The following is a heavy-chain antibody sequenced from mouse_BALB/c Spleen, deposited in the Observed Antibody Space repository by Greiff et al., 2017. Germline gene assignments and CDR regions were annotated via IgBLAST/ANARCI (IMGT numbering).Heavy chain of an antibody. J-gene: IGHJ3*01. CDR1: GYTFTSYW. Sequence: VQLQQPGAELVKPGASVKLSCKASGYTFTSYWMHWVKQRPGQGLEWIGEIDPSDSYTNYNQKFKGKATLTVDKSSSTAYMQLSSLTSEDSAVYYCARGLLRPGVAYWGQGTLVTVSA. CDR2: IDPSDSYT. CDR3: ARGLLRPGVAY. D-gene: IGHD1-2*01. V-gene: IGHV1-69*02.